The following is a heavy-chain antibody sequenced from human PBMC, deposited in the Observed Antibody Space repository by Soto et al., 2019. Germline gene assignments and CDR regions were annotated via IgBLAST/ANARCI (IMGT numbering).Heavy chain of an antibody. J-gene: IGHJ4*02. CDR3: ARDPGIAARPYYFDY. CDR1: GYTFTSYY. V-gene: IGHV1-46*01. D-gene: IGHD6-6*01. Sequence: ASVKVSCKASGYTFTSYYMHWVRQAPGQGLEWMGIINPSGGSTSYAQKFQGRVTMTRDTSTSTVYMELSSLRSEDTAVYYCARDPGIAARPYYFDYWAQGNLVTVSS. CDR2: INPSGGST.